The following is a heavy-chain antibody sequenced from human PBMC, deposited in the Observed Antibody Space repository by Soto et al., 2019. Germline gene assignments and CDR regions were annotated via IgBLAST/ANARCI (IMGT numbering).Heavy chain of an antibody. D-gene: IGHD3-22*01. V-gene: IGHV3-23*01. CDR1: GFSFSSYA. CDR2: ISGSGGST. J-gene: IGHJ3*02. Sequence: VASLRLSFSASGFSFSSYAMSWVRPAPWKGLEWVSAISGSGGSTYYADSVKGRFTISRDNSKNTLYLQMNSLRAEDTAVYYCAKDNYYDSSGYPYDAFDIWGQGTMVTVSS. CDR3: AKDNYYDSSGYPYDAFDI.